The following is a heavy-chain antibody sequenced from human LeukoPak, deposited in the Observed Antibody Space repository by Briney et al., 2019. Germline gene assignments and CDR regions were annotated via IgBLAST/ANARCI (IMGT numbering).Heavy chain of an antibody. CDR2: INHSGTT. Sequence: PSETLSLTCTVSGGSFTEYFWSWIRQPPGKGLEWIGDINHSGTTTYTSSFKSRVSMSVDTPKRQVSLKLSSVTAADTAVYYCSRGGKNVMRLLRVDAFDLWGQGTLVTVSP. V-gene: IGHV4-34*01. J-gene: IGHJ3*01. D-gene: IGHD3-22*01. CDR3: SRGGKNVMRLLRVDAFDL. CDR1: GGSFTEYF.